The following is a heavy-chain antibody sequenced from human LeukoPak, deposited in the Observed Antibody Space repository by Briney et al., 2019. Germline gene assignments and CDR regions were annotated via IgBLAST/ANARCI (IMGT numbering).Heavy chain of an antibody. CDR2: INPNSGGT. Sequence: ASVKVSCKSSGYTFTGYYMHWVRQAPGQGLEWMGWINPNSGGTNYAQKFQGWVTMTRDTSISTAYMELSRLRSDDTPVYYCARALLGYCSSTSCLIDSWGQGTLVTVSS. V-gene: IGHV1-2*04. D-gene: IGHD2-2*01. CDR3: ARALLGYCSSTSCLIDS. J-gene: IGHJ4*02. CDR1: GYTFTGYY.